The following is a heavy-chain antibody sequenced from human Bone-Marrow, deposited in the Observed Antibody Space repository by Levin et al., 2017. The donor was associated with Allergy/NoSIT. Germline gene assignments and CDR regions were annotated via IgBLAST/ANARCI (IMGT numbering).Heavy chain of an antibody. CDR1: GFSFNNYA. Sequence: GESLKISCAASGFSFNNYAMSWVRQTPGKGLEWASGIGGTGITTYYADSVKGRFTISRDSAKKTLYLQMNSLRAEDTALYYCVKYSYDSLRSTIDVWGQGTMVTVSS. CDR3: VKYSYDSLRSTIDV. V-gene: IGHV3-23*01. J-gene: IGHJ3*01. CDR2: IGGTGITT. D-gene: IGHD3-22*01.